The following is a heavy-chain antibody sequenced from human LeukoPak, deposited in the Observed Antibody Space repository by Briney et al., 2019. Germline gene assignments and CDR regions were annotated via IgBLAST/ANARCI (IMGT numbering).Heavy chain of an antibody. J-gene: IGHJ4*02. CDR1: GGTFSSYA. CDR3: ARSYSGSLRIYAGFDY. D-gene: IGHD1-26*01. V-gene: IGHV1-3*01. CDR2: INAGNGNT. Sequence: GSSVKVSCKASGGTFSSYAISWVRQAPGQGLEWMGWINAGNGNTKYSQKFQGRVTITRDTSASTAYMELSSLRSEDTAVYYCARSYSGSLRIYAGFDYWGQGTLVTVSS.